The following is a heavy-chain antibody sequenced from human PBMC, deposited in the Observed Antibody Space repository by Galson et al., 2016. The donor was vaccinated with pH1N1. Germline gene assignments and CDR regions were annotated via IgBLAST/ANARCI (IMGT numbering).Heavy chain of an antibody. CDR2: IHYSGTT. D-gene: IGHD3-16*01. CDR3: ARAGGILHDFDY. Sequence: SETLSLTCSVSGGSISSETYYWGWIRQPPGKGLEWIGGIHYSGTTYHNPSLKSRVTLSVDTSKNQFSLKVTSVTAADTAVYYCARAGGILHDFDYWGQGSLVTVTS. J-gene: IGHJ4*02. CDR1: GGSISSETYY. V-gene: IGHV4-39*07.